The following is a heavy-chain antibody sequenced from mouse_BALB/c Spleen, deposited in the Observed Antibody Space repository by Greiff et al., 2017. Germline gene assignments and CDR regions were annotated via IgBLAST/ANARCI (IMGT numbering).Heavy chain of an antibody. D-gene: IGHD1-1*01. J-gene: IGHJ4*01. CDR1: GFTFSDYY. V-gene: IGHV5-4*02. CDR3: ARDTGYYGSSYAMDY. CDR2: ISDGGSYT. Sequence: EVQRVESGGGLVKPGGSLKLSCAASGFTFSDYYMYWVRQTPEKRLEWVATISDGGSYTYYPDSVKGRFTISRDNAKNNLYLQMSSLKSEDTAMYYCARDTGYYGSSYAMDYWGQGTSVTVSS.